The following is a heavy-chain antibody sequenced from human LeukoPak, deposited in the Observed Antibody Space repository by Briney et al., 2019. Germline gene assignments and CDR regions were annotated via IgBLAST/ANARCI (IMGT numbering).Heavy chain of an antibody. CDR3: AREVVPGAPSFSFDY. D-gene: IGHD2-2*01. CDR2: INPSGGST. J-gene: IGHJ4*02. V-gene: IGHV1-46*03. Sequence: GASVKVSCKASGYTFTSYYMHWVRQAPGQGLEWMGIINPSGGSTSYARKLQGRVTMTRDTSTSTVYMELSSLRSEDTAVYYCAREVVPGAPSFSFDYWGQGTLVTVSS. CDR1: GYTFTSYY.